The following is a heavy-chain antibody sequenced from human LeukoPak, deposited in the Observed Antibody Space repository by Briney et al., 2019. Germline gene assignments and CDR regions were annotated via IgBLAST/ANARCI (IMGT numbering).Heavy chain of an antibody. CDR1: GGTFSSYA. J-gene: IGHJ4*02. V-gene: IGHV1-69*05. CDR2: IIPIFGTA. Sequence: ASVKVSRKASGGTFSSYAISWVRQAPGQGLEWMGGIIPIFGTANYAQKFQGRVTITTDESTSTAYMELSSLRSEDTAVYYCATDLQYSSWASADYWGQGTLVTVSS. CDR3: ATDLQYSSWASADY. D-gene: IGHD6-6*01.